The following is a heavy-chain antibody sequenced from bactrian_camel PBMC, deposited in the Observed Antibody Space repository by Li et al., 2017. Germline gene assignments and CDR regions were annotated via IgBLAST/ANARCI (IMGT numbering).Heavy chain of an antibody. CDR1: GFPSPC. V-gene: IGHV3S53*01. D-gene: IGHD3*01. Sequence: VQLVESGGGSVQTGGSLRLSCVASGFPSPCMGWFRQAPGKEREGVATIDSDGSTKYADSVKGRFTISRDNAKNTLSLQMNNLKPEDTAVYYCATAWTGLGVRGQGTQVTVSS. CDR2: IDSDGST. CDR3: ATAWTGLGV. J-gene: IGHJ4*01.